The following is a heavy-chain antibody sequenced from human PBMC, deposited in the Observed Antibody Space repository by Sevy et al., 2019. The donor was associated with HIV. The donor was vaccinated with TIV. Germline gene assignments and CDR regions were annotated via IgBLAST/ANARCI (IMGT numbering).Heavy chain of an antibody. Sequence: GGSLRLSCKASGFIFSRYGVHWVRQAPGKGLEWVASIFNDGKTKYYGDAVKGRFTISRDDSKNTLYLQMDSLRAEDTAVYYCARESGSDWYLDYWGQETLVTVSS. CDR3: ARESGSDWYLDY. V-gene: IGHV3-33*01. CDR2: IFNDGKTK. D-gene: IGHD1-26*01. J-gene: IGHJ4*02. CDR1: GFIFSRYG.